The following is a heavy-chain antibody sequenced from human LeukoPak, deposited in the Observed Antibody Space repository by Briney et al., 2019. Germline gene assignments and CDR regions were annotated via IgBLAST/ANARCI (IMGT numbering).Heavy chain of an antibody. V-gene: IGHV3-30-3*01. CDR2: ISYDGSNK. D-gene: IGHD3-10*01. J-gene: IGHJ4*02. CDR1: GFTFSSYA. CDR3: ARDAGPRDYGSGSYLGY. Sequence: PGGSLRLSCAASGFTFSSYAMHWVRQAPGKGLEWVAVISYDGSNKYYADSVKGRFTISRDNSKNTLYLQMNSLRAEDTAVYYCARDAGPRDYGSGSYLGYWGQGTLVTVSS.